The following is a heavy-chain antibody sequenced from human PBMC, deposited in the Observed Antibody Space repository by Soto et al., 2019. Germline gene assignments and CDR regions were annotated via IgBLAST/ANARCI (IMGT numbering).Heavy chain of an antibody. CDR3: AREDDGGDRDYYGLDV. CDR2: VYYSGSV. Sequence: WTWIRQPPGKGLEWIGYVYYSGSVLYNPSLKNRLNISVDTSKNQFSLRLTSVTAADTAVYFCAREDDGGDRDYYGLDVWGQGTTVTVPS. J-gene: IGHJ6*02. D-gene: IGHD2-21*02. V-gene: IGHV4-30-4*08.